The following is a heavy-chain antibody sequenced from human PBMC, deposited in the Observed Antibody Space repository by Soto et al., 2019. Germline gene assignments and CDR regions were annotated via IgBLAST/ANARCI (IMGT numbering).Heavy chain of an antibody. D-gene: IGHD2-2*01. V-gene: IGHV4-59*01. Sequence: QEQLQESGPGLVKPSETLSLTCTVSGDSLSSYYWSWIRQPPGKGLEWIGCVFDTGSTDYNPALKSRVTISVDTSKNQFSLRLTSVTAADTAVYYCARGPIVVLQAAWFAPWGQGTLVTVSS. CDR1: GDSLSSYY. CDR2: VFDTGST. J-gene: IGHJ5*02. CDR3: ARGPIVVLQAAWFAP.